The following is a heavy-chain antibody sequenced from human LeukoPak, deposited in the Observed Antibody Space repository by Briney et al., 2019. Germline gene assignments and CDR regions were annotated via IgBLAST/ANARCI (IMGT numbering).Heavy chain of an antibody. Sequence: SETLSVTCTVSGGSMRSYYWVWIRQPPGKGLEWIGYIYYSGSTDYNPSLKSRVTISVDTSKNQFSLKMSSVTAADTAVYYCARAPNGFGAFDIWGPGTMVTVSS. J-gene: IGHJ3*02. CDR1: GGSMRSYY. V-gene: IGHV4-59*01. CDR3: ARAPNGFGAFDI. D-gene: IGHD2-8*01. CDR2: IYYSGST.